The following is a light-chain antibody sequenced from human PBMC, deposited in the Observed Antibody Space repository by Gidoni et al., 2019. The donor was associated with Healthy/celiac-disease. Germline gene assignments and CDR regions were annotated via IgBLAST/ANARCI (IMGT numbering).Light chain of an antibody. J-gene: IGLJ1*01. CDR3: AAWDDSLNGHYV. V-gene: IGLV1-44*01. CDR2: SNN. CDR1: SSNIGSNT. Sequence: QSVLTQPPSASGTPGPRVTISCSGSSSNIGSNTVNWYQHLPGTAPKLLIYSNNQRPSGVPDRFSGSKSGTSASLAISGLQSEDEADYYCAAWDDSLNGHYVFGTGTKVTVL.